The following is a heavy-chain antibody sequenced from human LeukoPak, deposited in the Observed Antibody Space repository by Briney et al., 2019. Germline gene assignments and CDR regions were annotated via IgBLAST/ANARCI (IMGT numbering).Heavy chain of an antibody. CDR3: AIMHGYYDGSGYWVQ. D-gene: IGHD3-22*01. CDR2: IAPNADRT. Sequence: GRSLRLSCAPSGFTFGSSGTSWVRLAPGEGLEWVSFIAPNADRTSYADSVEGRFTISRDNPRNTLYMQMNSLRDEDTAVYYCAIMHGYYDGSGYWVQWGQGTLVTVSS. J-gene: IGHJ1*01. CDR1: GFTFGSSG. V-gene: IGHV3-23*01.